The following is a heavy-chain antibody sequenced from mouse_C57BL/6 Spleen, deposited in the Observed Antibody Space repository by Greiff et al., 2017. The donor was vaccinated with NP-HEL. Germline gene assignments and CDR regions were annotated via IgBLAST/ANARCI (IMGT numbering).Heavy chain of an antibody. J-gene: IGHJ2*01. D-gene: IGHD2-1*01. CDR2: INPYNGGT. CDR1: GYTFTDYY. V-gene: IGHV1-19*01. Sequence: EVQLQQSGPVLVKPGASVKMSCKASGYTFTDYYMNWVKQSHGKSLEWIGVINPYNGGTSYNQKFKGKATLTVDKSSSTAYMELNSLTSEDSAVYYCARSGGNYYFDDWGQGTTLTVSS. CDR3: ARSGGNYYFDD.